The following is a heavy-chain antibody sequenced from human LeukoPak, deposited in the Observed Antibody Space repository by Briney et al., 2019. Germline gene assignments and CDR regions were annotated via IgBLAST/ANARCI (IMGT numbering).Heavy chain of an antibody. CDR3: ARARGYCSGGSCYSVRLDP. CDR2: IYYSGST. CDR1: GGSIGSYY. Sequence: SETLSLTCTVSGGSIGSYYWSWIRQPPGKGLEWIGYIYYSGSTNYNPSLKSRVTISVDTSKNQFSLKLSSVTAADTAVYYCARARGYCSGGSCYSVRLDPWGQGTLVTVSS. V-gene: IGHV4-59*12. D-gene: IGHD2-15*01. J-gene: IGHJ5*02.